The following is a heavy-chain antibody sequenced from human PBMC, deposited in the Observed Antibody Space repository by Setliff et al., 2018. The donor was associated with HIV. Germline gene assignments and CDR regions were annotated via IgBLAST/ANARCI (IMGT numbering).Heavy chain of an antibody. CDR3: MRGRSITIFGVAYFDF. J-gene: IGHJ4*02. CDR2: VYHSGTT. D-gene: IGHD3-3*01. V-gene: IGHV4-38-2*01. Sequence: SETLSLTCGVSGYSISRGYYWGWIRQPPGKGLEWIGSVYHSGTTYYNPSLKSRVTISVDMSNNQFSLKATSVTAADTAVYYCMRGRSITIFGVAYFDFWGQGTQVTVSS. CDR1: GYSISRGYY.